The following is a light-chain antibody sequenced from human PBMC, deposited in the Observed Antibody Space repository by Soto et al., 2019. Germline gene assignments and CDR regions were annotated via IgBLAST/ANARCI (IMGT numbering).Light chain of an antibody. V-gene: IGKV3-15*01. CDR1: QSVNSN. CDR3: QQYNNWPPIT. Sequence: EIVMTQSPVTLSVSPGERATLSCRASQSVNSNLAWYRQKPGQAPRLLIYGPSTRATGVPARFSGSGSGTEFTLTISNLQSEDFAVYYCQQYNNWPPITFGQGTRLEIK. J-gene: IGKJ5*01. CDR2: GPS.